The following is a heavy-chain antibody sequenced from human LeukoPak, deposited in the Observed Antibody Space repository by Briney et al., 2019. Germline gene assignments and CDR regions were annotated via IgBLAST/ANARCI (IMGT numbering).Heavy chain of an antibody. CDR2: ISGSGGST. V-gene: IGHV3-23*01. Sequence: PGGSLRLSCAASGFTFSSYAMSWVRQAPGKGLEWVSAISGSGGSTYYADSVKGRFTISRDNSKNTLYLQMNSLRAEDTAVYYCAKVGECSSGWYYFDYWGQGTLVTVSS. CDR3: AKVGECSSGWYYFDY. J-gene: IGHJ4*02. CDR1: GFTFSSYA. D-gene: IGHD6-19*01.